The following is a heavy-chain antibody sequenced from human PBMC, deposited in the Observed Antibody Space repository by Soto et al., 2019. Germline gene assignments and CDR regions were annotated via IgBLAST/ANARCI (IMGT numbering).Heavy chain of an antibody. CDR1: SGPSRSHN. CDR3: VRQGIDYLHGLVDV. D-gene: IGHD5-12*01. V-gene: IGHV4-59*08. Sequence: QVQVQQSGPGLVKPSETLSLTCTVSSGPSRSHNWGWIRQPPGRGLEWIGYVYYTGDTSYNPSLKSXVAXSADTSTNHISLTLRSVTAADTAVYYCVRQGIDYLHGLVDVWGQGTTVSVSS. CDR2: VYYTGDT. J-gene: IGHJ6*02.